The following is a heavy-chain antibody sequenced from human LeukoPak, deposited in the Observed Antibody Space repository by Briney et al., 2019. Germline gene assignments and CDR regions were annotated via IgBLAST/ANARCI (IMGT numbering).Heavy chain of an antibody. V-gene: IGHV3-33*01. CDR1: GFTFSSYG. CDR3: ATDRNSGKYYDY. Sequence: GRSLRLSCAASGFTFSSYGMHWVRQAPGKGLEWVAVIWYDGSNKYYADSVKGRFTISRDISKNTLYLQMDSLRAEDTAVYYCATDRNSGKYYDYWGQGTLVTVSS. D-gene: IGHD1-26*01. J-gene: IGHJ4*02. CDR2: IWYDGSNK.